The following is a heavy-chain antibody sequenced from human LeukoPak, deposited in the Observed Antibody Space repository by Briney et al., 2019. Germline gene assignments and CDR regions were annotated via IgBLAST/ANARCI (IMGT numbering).Heavy chain of an antibody. D-gene: IGHD3-22*01. CDR1: GGSFSGYY. CDR2: INHSGST. J-gene: IGHJ4*02. Sequence: SETLSLTCAVYGGSFSGYYWSWIRQPPGKGLEWIGEINHSGSTNYNPSLKSRVTISVDTSKNQFSLKLSSVTAADTAVYYCARGQDYYDSSGYSAPDLWGQGTLVTVSS. CDR3: ARGQDYYDSSGYSAPDL. V-gene: IGHV4-34*01.